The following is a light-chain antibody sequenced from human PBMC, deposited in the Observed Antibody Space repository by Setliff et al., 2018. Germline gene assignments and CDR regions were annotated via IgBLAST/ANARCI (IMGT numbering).Light chain of an antibody. CDR1: SSDVGGYNY. V-gene: IGLV2-11*01. CDR3: AAWDDSLNGDV. Sequence: QSALTQPRSVSGSPGQSVTISCTGTSSDVGGYNYVSWYQQHPGKAPKVMIYDVSKRPSGVPDRFSGSTSGTPASLAISGLQSEDEADYYCAAWDDSLNGDVFGTGTKVTVL. J-gene: IGLJ1*01. CDR2: DVS.